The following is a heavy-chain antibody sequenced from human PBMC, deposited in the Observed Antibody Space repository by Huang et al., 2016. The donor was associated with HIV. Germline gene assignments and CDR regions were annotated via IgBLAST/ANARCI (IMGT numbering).Heavy chain of an antibody. CDR3: ARGSAGVLWFGEM. CDR1: GFTFSSYA. D-gene: IGHD3-10*01. J-gene: IGHJ4*02. V-gene: IGHV3-30*04. CDR2: ISYEGSNQ. Sequence: QERLVESGGGVVQPGRSLRLSCAASGFTFSSYAMTWVRQAPGKGLEWVAVISYEGSNQQYVDSVKGRFTISRDNSKKMLYLQMNSLRMGDTAVYYCARGSAGVLWFGEMWGQGTLVTVSS.